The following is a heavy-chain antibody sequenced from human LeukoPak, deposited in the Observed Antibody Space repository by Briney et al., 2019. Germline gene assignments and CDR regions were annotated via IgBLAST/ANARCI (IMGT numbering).Heavy chain of an antibody. CDR3: VRHDPGIGWFDP. CDR2: MYDSGST. D-gene: IGHD3-16*01. J-gene: IGHJ5*02. CDR1: GGSISSDDYY. Sequence: SQTLSLTCTVSGGSISSDDYYWSWIRQPPGKGLEWIGYMYDSGSTYYNPSLKSRVTISVNTSKNQFSLKLSSVTAADTAVYCCVRHDPGIGWFDPWGQGTLVTVSS. V-gene: IGHV4-30-4*01.